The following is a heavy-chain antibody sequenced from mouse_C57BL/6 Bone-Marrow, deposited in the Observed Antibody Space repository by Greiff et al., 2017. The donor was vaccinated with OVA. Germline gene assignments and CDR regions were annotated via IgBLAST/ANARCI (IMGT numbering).Heavy chain of an antibody. CDR2: INPNNGGT. Sequence: EVQLQQSGPELVKPGASVKISCKASGYTFTDYYMNWVKQSHGKSLEWIGDINPNNGGTSYNQKFKGKATLTVDKSSSTAYMELRSLTSEDSAVYYCAICNYEMDYWGQGTSVTVSS. J-gene: IGHJ4*01. D-gene: IGHD2-1*01. CDR1: GYTFTDYY. V-gene: IGHV1-26*01. CDR3: AICNYEMDY.